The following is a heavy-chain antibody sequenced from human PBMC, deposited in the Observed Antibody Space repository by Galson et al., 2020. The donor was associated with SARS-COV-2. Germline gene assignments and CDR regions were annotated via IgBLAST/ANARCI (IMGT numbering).Heavy chain of an antibody. CDR1: GFTFNNYA. J-gene: IGHJ4*02. CDR3: AKAQNPMTTVTTDFDY. V-gene: IGHV3-23*01. Sequence: GGSLRLSCAASGFTFNNYAMSWVRQAPGKGLEWVSGISGSADSTYYADSVKGRFPISRDNSKNTLYLSMNSLRAEDAAVYYCAKAQNPMTTVTTDFDYWGQGTPVTVSS. D-gene: IGHD4-4*01. CDR2: ISGSADST.